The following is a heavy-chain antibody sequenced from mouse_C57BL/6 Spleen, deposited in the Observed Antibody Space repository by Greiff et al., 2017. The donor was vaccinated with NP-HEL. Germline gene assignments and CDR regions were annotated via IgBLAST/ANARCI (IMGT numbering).Heavy chain of an antibody. J-gene: IGHJ1*03. Sequence: QVQLQQSGAELARPGASVKLSCKASGYTFTSYGISWVKQRTGQGLEWIGEIYPRSGNTYYNEKFKGKATLTADKSSSTAYMELRSLTSEDSAVYFCARYSNQGGYFDVWGTGTTVTVSS. D-gene: IGHD2-5*01. CDR2: IYPRSGNT. CDR3: ARYSNQGGYFDV. CDR1: GYTFTSYG. V-gene: IGHV1-81*01.